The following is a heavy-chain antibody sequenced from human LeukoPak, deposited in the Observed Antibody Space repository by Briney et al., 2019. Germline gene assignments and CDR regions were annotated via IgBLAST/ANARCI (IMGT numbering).Heavy chain of an antibody. J-gene: IGHJ4*02. Sequence: GGSLRLSCAASGFTFSNAWMSWVRQAPGRGLEWVGRIKSKTDGGTTDYAAPVKGRFTISRDDSKNTLYLQMNSLKTEDTAVYYCTTDHWWEPTQFDYWGQGTLVTVSS. V-gene: IGHV3-15*01. CDR1: GFTFSNAW. D-gene: IGHD1-26*01. CDR2: IKSKTDGGTT. CDR3: TTDHWWEPTQFDY.